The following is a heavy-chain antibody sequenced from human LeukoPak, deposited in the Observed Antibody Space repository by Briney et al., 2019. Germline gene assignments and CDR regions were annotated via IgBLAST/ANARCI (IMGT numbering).Heavy chain of an antibody. J-gene: IGHJ4*02. V-gene: IGHV4-61*09. CDR2: ISTSEST. CDR3: AGQSSSWCGIDY. D-gene: IGHD6-13*01. Sequence: SETLSLTCTVSGGSISSGSYNWTWIRQPAGKGLEWIGHISTSESTNYNPSLKSRVTISVDTSKNQFSLKLSSVTAADTALYYCAGQSSSWCGIDYWGQGSLVTVSS. CDR1: GGSISSGSYN.